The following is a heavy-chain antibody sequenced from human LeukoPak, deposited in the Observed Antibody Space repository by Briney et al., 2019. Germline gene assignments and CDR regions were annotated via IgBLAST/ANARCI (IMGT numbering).Heavy chain of an antibody. CDR1: GFTFSDHS. Sequence: GGSLRLSCAASGFTFSDHSVNWVRQTPGKGLQWVSYISASSATIYYADSVKGRFTISRDNAKNSLYLQMNSLRDEDTAVYYCARVGTIFGVVIPLDYWGQGTLVTVSS. D-gene: IGHD3-3*02. V-gene: IGHV3-48*02. CDR3: ARVGTIFGVVIPLDY. J-gene: IGHJ4*02. CDR2: ISASSATI.